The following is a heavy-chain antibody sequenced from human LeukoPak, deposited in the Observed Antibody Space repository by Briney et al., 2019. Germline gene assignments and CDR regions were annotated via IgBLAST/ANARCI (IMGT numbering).Heavy chain of an antibody. Sequence: GGSLRLSCAASGFTFSTCAMNWVRQAPGKGLQWVSTISGSGDSTYYADSVKGRFTISRDNSKNTLYLQMNSLTAEDRAVYYCARLHSAIYYGDAFDIWGQGTMVTVSS. CDR1: GFTFSTCA. D-gene: IGHD1-26*01. CDR3: ARLHSAIYYGDAFDI. J-gene: IGHJ3*02. CDR2: ISGSGDST. V-gene: IGHV3-23*01.